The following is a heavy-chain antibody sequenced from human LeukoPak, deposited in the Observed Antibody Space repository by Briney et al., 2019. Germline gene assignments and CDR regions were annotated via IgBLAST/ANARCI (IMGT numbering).Heavy chain of an antibody. V-gene: IGHV1-2*02. CDR1: GYTFTGYY. J-gene: IGHJ5*02. CDR3: ARVGQGYSSSWYVWFDP. Sequence: ASVTVSCKASGYTFTGYYMHWVRQAPGQGLEWMGWINPNSGGTNYAQKFQGRVTMTRDTSISTAYMELSRLRSDDTAVYYCARVGQGYSSSWYVWFDPWGQGTLVTVSS. D-gene: IGHD6-13*01. CDR2: INPNSGGT.